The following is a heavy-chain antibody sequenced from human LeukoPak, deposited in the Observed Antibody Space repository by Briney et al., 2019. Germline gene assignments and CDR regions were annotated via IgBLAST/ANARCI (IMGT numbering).Heavy chain of an antibody. CDR3: ARLVPAAMPNYYGMDV. D-gene: IGHD2-2*01. J-gene: IGHJ6*04. Sequence: SQTLSLTCTVSGGSISSGGHYWSWIRQHPGKGLEWIGYIYYSGSTNYNPSLKSRVTISVDTSKNQFSLKLSSVTAADTAVYYCARLVPAAMPNYYGMDVWGKGTTVTVSS. CDR1: GGSISSGGHY. CDR2: IYYSGST. V-gene: IGHV4-61*08.